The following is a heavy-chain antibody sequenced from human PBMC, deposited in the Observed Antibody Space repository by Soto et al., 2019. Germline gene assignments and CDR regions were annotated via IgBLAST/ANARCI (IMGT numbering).Heavy chain of an antibody. V-gene: IGHV1-18*04. J-gene: IGHJ6*02. Sequence: GASVKVSFKASGYTFTSYGISWVRQAPGQGLEWMGWISAYNGNTNYAQKLQGRVTMTTDTSTSTAYMELRSLRSDDTAVYYCARDYEYQLLRDYYYGMDVWGQGTTVTVSS. CDR2: ISAYNGNT. D-gene: IGHD2-2*01. CDR1: GYTFTSYG. CDR3: ARDYEYQLLRDYYYGMDV.